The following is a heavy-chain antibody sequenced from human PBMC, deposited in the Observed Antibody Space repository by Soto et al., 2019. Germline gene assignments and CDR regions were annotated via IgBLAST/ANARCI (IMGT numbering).Heavy chain of an antibody. CDR3: AKGLSIADIDY. CDR2: ITWNSDRV. J-gene: IGHJ4*02. CDR1: GFTFDAYA. Sequence: EVQLVESGGGLVQPGRSLRLSCTASGFTFDAYALHWVRQAPGKGLEWVSGITWNSDRVDYADSVKGRFTVSRDNARNSLYLQMNSLRPEDTASYFCAKGLSIADIDYWGQGTLVTVSS. D-gene: IGHD6-13*01. V-gene: IGHV3-9*01.